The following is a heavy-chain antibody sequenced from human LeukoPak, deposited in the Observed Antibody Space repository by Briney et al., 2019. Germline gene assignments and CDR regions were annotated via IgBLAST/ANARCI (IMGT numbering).Heavy chain of an antibody. CDR2: IITSSSYT. Sequence: GGSLRLSCAASGFTFSDYYMSWIRQAPGKGLEWVSYIITSSSYTNYADSVKGRFTISRDNAKNSLYLQMNSLRAEDTAVYYCARHGPWDYGGNSGEWFDPWGQGTLVTVSS. CDR3: ARHGPWDYGGNSGEWFDP. J-gene: IGHJ5*02. CDR1: GFTFSDYY. V-gene: IGHV3-11*06. D-gene: IGHD4-23*01.